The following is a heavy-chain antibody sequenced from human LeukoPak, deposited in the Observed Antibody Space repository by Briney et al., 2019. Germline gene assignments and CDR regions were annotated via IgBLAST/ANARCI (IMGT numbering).Heavy chain of an antibody. CDR3: ARGARARYFDY. V-gene: IGHV4-31*03. CDR2: IYYSGST. J-gene: IGHJ4*02. Sequence: PSETLSLTCTVSGGSISSGGYYWSWIRQHLGKGLEWIGYIYYSGSTYYNPSLKSRVTISVDTSKNQFSLKLSSVTAADTAVYYCARGARARYFDYWGQGTLVTVSS. D-gene: IGHD5-12*01. CDR1: GGSISSGGYY.